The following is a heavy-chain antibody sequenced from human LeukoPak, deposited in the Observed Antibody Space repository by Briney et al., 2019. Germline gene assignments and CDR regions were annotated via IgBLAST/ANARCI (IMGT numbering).Heavy chain of an antibody. V-gene: IGHV4-39*07. CDR1: GGSISSSSYY. CDR2: IYYSGST. J-gene: IGHJ4*02. D-gene: IGHD6-6*01. Sequence: SETLSLTCTVSGGSISSSSYYWGWIRQPPGKGLEWIGSIYYSGSTYYNPSLKSRVTISVDTSKNQFSLKLSSVTAADTAVYYCARVGAYSSSSGEIGYWGQGTLVTVSS. CDR3: ARVGAYSSSSGEIGY.